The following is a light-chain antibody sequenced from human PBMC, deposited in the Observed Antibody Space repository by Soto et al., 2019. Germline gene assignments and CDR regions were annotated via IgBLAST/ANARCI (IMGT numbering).Light chain of an antibody. CDR3: QQYDHWTRT. J-gene: IGKJ1*01. CDR1: QSISSIY. V-gene: IGKV3-20*01. CDR2: GAS. Sequence: EILLTQSPGTLSLSPGERATLSCGASQSISSIYLAWYQKKPGQAPRLLIYGASSRAAGIPARLIGSGYGTELTITISSVKYDDFELYYCQQYDHWTRTFGHGTKVDIK.